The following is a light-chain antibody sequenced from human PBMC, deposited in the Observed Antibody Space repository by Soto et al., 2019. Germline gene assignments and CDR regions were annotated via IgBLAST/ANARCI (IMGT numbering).Light chain of an antibody. CDR3: SSYTTSSTLLYV. Sequence: QSALTQPASVSGSPGQSITISCTRTSSDIGGYNYVSWYQQHPDKAPKLMICDVSNRPSGVSNRFSGSKSGNTASLTISGLQAEDEADYYCSSYTTSSTLLYVFGTGTKLTVL. CDR2: DVS. J-gene: IGLJ1*01. CDR1: SSDIGGYNY. V-gene: IGLV2-14*01.